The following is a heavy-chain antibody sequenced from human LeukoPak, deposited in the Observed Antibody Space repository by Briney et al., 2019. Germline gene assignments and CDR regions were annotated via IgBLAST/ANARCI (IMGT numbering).Heavy chain of an antibody. CDR2: INHSGST. V-gene: IGHV4-34*01. CDR3: ARHRPRGCYDSSGNRYYFDY. CDR1: GGSFSGYY. D-gene: IGHD3-22*01. Sequence: PSETLSLTCAVYGGSFSGYYWSWIRQPPGKGLEWIGEINHSGSTNYNPSHKSRVTISVDTSKNQFSLKLSSVTAADTAVYYCARHRPRGCYDSSGNRYYFDYWGQGTLVTVSS. J-gene: IGHJ4*02.